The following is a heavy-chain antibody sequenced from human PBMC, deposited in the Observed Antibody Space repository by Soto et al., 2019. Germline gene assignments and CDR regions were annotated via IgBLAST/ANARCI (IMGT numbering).Heavy chain of an antibody. CDR2: IYYSGST. CDR1: GGSISSGGYY. D-gene: IGHD6-6*01. J-gene: IGHJ5*02. Sequence: QVQLQESGPGLVTPSQTLSLTYTFSGGSISSGGYYWSWIRQHPGTGLEWIGYIYYSGSTYYNPSLKSGVTISVDTSKNQFSLKLSSVTAADTAVYYCASGRLVWFDPWGQGTLVTVSS. CDR3: ASGRLVWFDP. V-gene: IGHV4-31*03.